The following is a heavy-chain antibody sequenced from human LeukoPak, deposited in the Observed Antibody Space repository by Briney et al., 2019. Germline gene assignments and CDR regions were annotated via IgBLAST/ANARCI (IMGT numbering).Heavy chain of an antibody. V-gene: IGHV1-69*13. CDR3: AREGDSSSYLGAFDI. D-gene: IGHD6-13*01. Sequence: SVKVSCKASGGTFSSYAISWVRQAPGQGLEWMGGIIPIFGTANYAQKFQGRVTITADESTSTAYMELSSLRSEDTAVYYCAREGDSSSYLGAFDIWGQGTMVTVSS. CDR1: GGTFSSYA. CDR2: IIPIFGTA. J-gene: IGHJ3*02.